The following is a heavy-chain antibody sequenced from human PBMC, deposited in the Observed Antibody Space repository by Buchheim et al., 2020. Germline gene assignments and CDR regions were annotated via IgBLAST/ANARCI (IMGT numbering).Heavy chain of an antibody. Sequence: QVQLQESGPGLVKPSETLSLTCTVSGGSISSYYWSWIRQPPGKGLEWIGYIYYSGSNNYNPSLKSRVTISVDTSKNQFSLKLSSVTAADTAVYYCARRPWSAELYCSGGSCYSGGWFDPWGQGTL. D-gene: IGHD2-15*01. CDR3: ARRPWSAELYCSGGSCYSGGWFDP. CDR2: IYYSGSN. V-gene: IGHV4-59*01. CDR1: GGSISSYY. J-gene: IGHJ5*02.